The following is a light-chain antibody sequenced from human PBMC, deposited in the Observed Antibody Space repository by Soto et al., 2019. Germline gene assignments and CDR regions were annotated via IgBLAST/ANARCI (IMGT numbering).Light chain of an antibody. CDR1: QSVSSN. CDR3: QQYNNWT. J-gene: IGKJ3*01. Sequence: EIVMTQSPATLSVSPGERATLSCRASQSVSSNLAWYQQKPGQAPRLLIYGASTRATGIPARFSGSRSGTEFTLTISSLQSEDFAVYYCQQYNNWTFGPGPKWISN. CDR2: GAS. V-gene: IGKV3-15*01.